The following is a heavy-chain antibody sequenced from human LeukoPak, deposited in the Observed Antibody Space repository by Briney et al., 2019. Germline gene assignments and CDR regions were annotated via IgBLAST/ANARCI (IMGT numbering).Heavy chain of an antibody. Sequence: GGSLRLSCAASGFTFSSYAMNWVRQAPGKGLEWVSVISGSGGSTNYADSVKGRFTISRDNSKNTLYLQMNSLRAEDTAVYYCAKDVGLKPSGPFDYWGQGTLVTVSS. D-gene: IGHD1-26*01. J-gene: IGHJ4*02. CDR1: GFTFSSYA. V-gene: IGHV3-23*01. CDR2: ISGSGGST. CDR3: AKDVGLKPSGPFDY.